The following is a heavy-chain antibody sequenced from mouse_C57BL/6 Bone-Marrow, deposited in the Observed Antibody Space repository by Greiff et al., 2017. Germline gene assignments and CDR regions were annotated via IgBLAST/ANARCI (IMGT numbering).Heavy chain of an antibody. CDR3: ARRGLYAMDY. CDR2: IYPGGGYT. J-gene: IGHJ4*01. CDR1: GYTFTNYW. V-gene: IGHV1-63*01. Sequence: VHLVESGAELVRPGTSVKMSCKASGYTFTNYWIGWAKQRPGHGLEWIGDIYPGGGYTNYNEKFKGKATLTADKSSSTAYMQFSSLTSEDSAIYYCARRGLYAMDYWGQGTSVTVSS. D-gene: IGHD3-3*01.